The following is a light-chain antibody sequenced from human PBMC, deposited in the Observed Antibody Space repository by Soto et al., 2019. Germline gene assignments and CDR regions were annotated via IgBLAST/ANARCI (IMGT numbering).Light chain of an antibody. Sequence: QSALTQPPSASGSPGQSVTISCTGASSDVGGYNFVSWYQQHPGKAPKLMIYDVTKRPSGVPDRFSGSKSGNTASVTVSGLQADDEADYYCSSYAGSSVPVAFGGGTKLTVL. V-gene: IGLV2-8*01. J-gene: IGLJ2*01. CDR3: SSYAGSSVPVA. CDR1: SSDVGGYNF. CDR2: DVT.